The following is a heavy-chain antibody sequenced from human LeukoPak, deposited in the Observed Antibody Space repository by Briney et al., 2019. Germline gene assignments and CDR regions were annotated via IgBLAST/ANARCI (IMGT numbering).Heavy chain of an antibody. V-gene: IGHV4-30-4*01. J-gene: IGHJ5*02. D-gene: IGHD2-15*01. CDR2: IYYSGST. CDR3: TRYCSGGSCYENNWFDP. Sequence: SETLSLTCTVSGGSISSGDYYWSWIRQPPGKGLEWIGYIYYSGSTYYNPSLKSRVTISVDTSKNQFSLKLSSVTAADTAVYYYTRYCSGGSCYENNWFDPWGQGTLVTVSS. CDR1: GGSISSGDYY.